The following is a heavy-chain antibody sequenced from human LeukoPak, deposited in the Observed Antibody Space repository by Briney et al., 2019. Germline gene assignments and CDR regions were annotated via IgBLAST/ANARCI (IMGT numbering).Heavy chain of an antibody. CDR2: ISGSGGTT. J-gene: IGHJ4*02. CDR3: VKDYSGALSYGPLRY. CDR1: GFTFSSYA. D-gene: IGHD3-16*01. Sequence: PGGSLRLSCAAFGFTFSSYAMTWVRHAPGKGLEWISYISGSGGTTSYADSVKGRFTISRDNDKNTLYLQMNSLRAEDAAIYYSVKDYSGALSYGPLRYWGQGTLVTVSS. V-gene: IGHV3-23*01.